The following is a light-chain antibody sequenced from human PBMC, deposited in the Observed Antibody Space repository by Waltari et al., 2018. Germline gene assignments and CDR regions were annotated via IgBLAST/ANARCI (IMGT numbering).Light chain of an antibody. V-gene: IGLV1-47*01. CDR1: SSNIGDNY. CDR3: QAWDRGYARV. CDR2: RND. J-gene: IGLJ2*01. Sequence: QSVLTQPPSASGAPGQEIIISCSGSSSNIGDNYVYWFQQLPGTAPKLLIYRNDQRPSGVPDRFSGSNSGNTTTLTISGTQAIDEADYYCQAWDRGYARVFGGGTKLTVL.